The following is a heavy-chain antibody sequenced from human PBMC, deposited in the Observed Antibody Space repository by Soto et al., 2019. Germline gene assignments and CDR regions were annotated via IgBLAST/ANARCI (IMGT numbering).Heavy chain of an antibody. CDR1: GGSISSGDYY. D-gene: IGHD5-18*01. Sequence: LSLTCTVSGGSISSGDYYWSWIRQPPGKGLEWIGYIYYSGSTYYNPSLKSRVTISVGTSKNQFSLKLSSVTAADTAVYYCARDTAPEGFDPWGQGTLVTVSS. V-gene: IGHV4-30-4*01. CDR2: IYYSGST. CDR3: ARDTAPEGFDP. J-gene: IGHJ5*02.